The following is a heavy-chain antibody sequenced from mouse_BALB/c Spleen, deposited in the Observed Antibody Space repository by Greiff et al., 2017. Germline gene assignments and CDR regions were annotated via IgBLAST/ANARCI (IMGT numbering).Heavy chain of an antibody. J-gene: IGHJ2*01. CDR2: ISSGGSYT. D-gene: IGHD1-1*01. Sequence: EVHLVESGGGLVKPGGSLKLSCAASGFTFSSYTMSWVRQTPEKRLEWVATISSGGSYTYYPDSVKGRFTISRDNAKNTLYLQMSSLKSEDTAMYYCTREGDYYGSSPYYFDYWGQGTTLTVSS. V-gene: IGHV5-6-4*01. CDR3: TREGDYYGSSPYYFDY. CDR1: GFTFSSYT.